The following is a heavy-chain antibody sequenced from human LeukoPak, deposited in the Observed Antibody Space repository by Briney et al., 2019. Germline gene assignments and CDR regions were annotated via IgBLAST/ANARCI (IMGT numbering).Heavy chain of an antibody. D-gene: IGHD2-2*01. CDR1: GYTFTSYY. J-gene: IGHJ3*02. CDR2: INPSDGSK. CDR3: ARQRVPAAIRAFDI. V-gene: IGHV1-46*01. Sequence: ASVKVSCKASGYTFTSYYMHWVRQAPGQGLEWMGIINPSDGSKSYGQKCQRRVTMTRDTSTSTVYMELSSPRSEDTAVYYCARQRVPAAIRAFDIRGQGTLVTVSS.